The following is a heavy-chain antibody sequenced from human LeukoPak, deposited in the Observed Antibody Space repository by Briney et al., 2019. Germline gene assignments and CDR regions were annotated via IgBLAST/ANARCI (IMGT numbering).Heavy chain of an antibody. CDR3: GRATMVRGVGYYGMDV. J-gene: IGHJ6*02. Sequence: SVKVSCKASGGTFSSYAISWVRQAPGQGLEWMGGIIPIFGTANYAQKFQGRVTITADESTSTAYMELSSLRSEDTAVYYCGRATMVRGVGYYGMDVWGQGTTVTVSS. D-gene: IGHD3-10*01. V-gene: IGHV1-69*13. CDR1: GGTFSSYA. CDR2: IIPIFGTA.